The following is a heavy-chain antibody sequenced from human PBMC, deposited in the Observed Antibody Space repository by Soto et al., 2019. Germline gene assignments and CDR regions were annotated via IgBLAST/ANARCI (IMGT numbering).Heavy chain of an antibody. V-gene: IGHV3-64*01. D-gene: IGHD5-18*01. J-gene: IGHJ4*02. CDR1: GFTFSTYA. CDR3: ARDGRAMNDY. CDR2: ISSNGGTT. Sequence: EVQLAESGGGLVQPGGSLRLSCAASGFTFSTYAMQWVRQAPGKGLEFVSSISSNGGTTNYAYSVKGRFTISRDNSRDTLYLQMGSLRPEDMAVHYCARDGRAMNDYWGQGTLVTVAS.